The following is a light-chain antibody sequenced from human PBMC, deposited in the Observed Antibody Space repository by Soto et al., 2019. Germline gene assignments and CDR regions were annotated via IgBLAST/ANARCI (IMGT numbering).Light chain of an antibody. CDR3: QQHNPYSPYT. Sequence: DIPMTQSPSTLSASVGDRVTITCRASQSITHCLAWYQQKPGKAPKLLIFDASSLRSGVPSRFSGSGSGTEFTLTISSLQPEDFATYYCQQHNPYSPYTFGQGTKLEIK. V-gene: IGKV1-5*03. CDR1: QSITHC. CDR2: DAS. J-gene: IGKJ2*01.